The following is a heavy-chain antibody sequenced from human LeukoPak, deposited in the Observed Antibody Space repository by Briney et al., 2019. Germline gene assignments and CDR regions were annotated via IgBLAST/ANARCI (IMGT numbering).Heavy chain of an antibody. D-gene: IGHD4/OR15-4a*01. Sequence: MTSETLSLTCAVYGVSFSGYYWSWIRQPPGKGLEWIGEINHGGSTNYNPSLKSRVTISVDTSKNQFSLKLSSVTAADTAVYYCRIKGASFDYWGQGTLVTVSS. CDR1: GVSFSGYY. J-gene: IGHJ4*02. CDR3: RIKGASFDY. CDR2: INHGGST. V-gene: IGHV4-34*01.